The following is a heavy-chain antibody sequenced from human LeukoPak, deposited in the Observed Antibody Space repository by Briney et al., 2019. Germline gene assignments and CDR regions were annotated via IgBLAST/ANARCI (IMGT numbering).Heavy chain of an antibody. J-gene: IGHJ5*02. Sequence: GASVKVSCKASGYTFTSYGISWVRQAPGQGLEGMGWISAYNGNTNYAQKLQGRVTMTTDTSTSTAYMELRSLRSDDTAVYYCARDPSIAAAGTGWFDPWGQGTLVTVSS. CDR3: ARDPSIAAAGTGWFDP. CDR2: ISAYNGNT. V-gene: IGHV1-18*01. CDR1: GYTFTSYG. D-gene: IGHD6-13*01.